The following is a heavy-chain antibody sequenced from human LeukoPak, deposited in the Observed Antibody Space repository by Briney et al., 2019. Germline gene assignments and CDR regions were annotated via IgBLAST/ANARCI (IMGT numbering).Heavy chain of an antibody. J-gene: IGHJ4*02. CDR2: INHSGST. V-gene: IGHV4-34*01. CDR1: GGSFSGYY. Sequence: SETLSLTCAVYGGSFSGYYWSWIRQPPGKGLEWIGEINHSGSTNYNPSLKSRVTISVDTSKNQFSLKLSSVTAADTAVYYCAFYYYDSSGYYLSDYWGQGTLVTVSS. CDR3: AFYYYDSSGYYLSDY. D-gene: IGHD3-22*01.